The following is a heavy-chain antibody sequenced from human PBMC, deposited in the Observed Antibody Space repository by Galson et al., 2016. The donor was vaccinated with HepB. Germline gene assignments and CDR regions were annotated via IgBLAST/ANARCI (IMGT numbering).Heavy chain of an antibody. V-gene: IGHV1-69*01. CDR1: GGTFSSYA. J-gene: IGHJ3*02. CDR3: ARDRGFAEDTFDI. D-gene: IGHD2-15*01. CDR2: IIPIFGTA. Sequence: SCKASGGTFSSYAISWVRQAPGQGLEWMGGIIPIFGTANYAQKFQGRVTMTADESTSTAYMELSSLRSEDTAVYYCARDRGFAEDTFDIRGQGTMLTVS.